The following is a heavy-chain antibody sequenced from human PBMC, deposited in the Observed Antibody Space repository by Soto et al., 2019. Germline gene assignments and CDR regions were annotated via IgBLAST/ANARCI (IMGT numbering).Heavy chain of an antibody. CDR3: ARGSYYGSGSYYRATLIYV. D-gene: IGHD3-10*01. CDR1: GFTFSSYA. J-gene: IGHJ6*02. CDR2: ISYDGRNK. V-gene: IGHV3-30*04. Sequence: QVQLVESGGGVVQPGRSLRLSCAASGFTFSSYAMHWVRQAPGKGLEWVAVISYDGRNKYYADSVKGRFTISRDNSKNTLYLEMNSLRAEHTAVYYCARGSYYGSGSYYRATLIYVWGQGTTVTVSS.